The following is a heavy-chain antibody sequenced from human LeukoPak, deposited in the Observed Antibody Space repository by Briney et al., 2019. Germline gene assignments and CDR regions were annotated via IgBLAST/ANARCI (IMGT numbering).Heavy chain of an antibody. J-gene: IGHJ6*02. Sequence: PGRSLRLSCAASGFTFSSYAMHWVRQAPGKGLEWVAVISYDGSNKYYADSVEGRFTISRDNSKNTLYLQMNSLRAEDTAVYYCARARRGYRNYYYYGMDVWGQGTTVTVSS. D-gene: IGHD5-18*01. CDR2: ISYDGSNK. V-gene: IGHV3-30-3*01. CDR3: ARARRGYRNYYYYGMDV. CDR1: GFTFSSYA.